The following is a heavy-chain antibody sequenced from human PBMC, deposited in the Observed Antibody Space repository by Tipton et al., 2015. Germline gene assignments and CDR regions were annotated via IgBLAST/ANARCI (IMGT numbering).Heavy chain of an antibody. CDR3: AKTHGAYDWYLDH. CDR1: GASMRNYY. CDR2: IYSSATT. Sequence: TLSLTCTVSGASMRNYYWNWIRQSPGKGLEWIGYIYSSATTSYSSALRSRVTISVDTSKNQFSLNLRSVTAADTAVYFCAKTHGAYDWYLDHWGQGTLVTVSS. J-gene: IGHJ4*02. V-gene: IGHV4-4*09. D-gene: IGHD5-12*01.